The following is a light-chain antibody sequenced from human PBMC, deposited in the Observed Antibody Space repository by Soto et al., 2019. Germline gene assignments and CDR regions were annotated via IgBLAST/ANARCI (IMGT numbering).Light chain of an antibody. CDR1: QSVRDN. V-gene: IGKV3-15*01. CDR2: RAS. J-gene: IGKJ2*01. CDR3: QHYNFWPHT. Sequence: EILLTQSPATLAVSPGEGATLSCRASQSVRDNLAWYQQKPGQAPRLLIYRASTRATGVPARFSGSGSGTEFTLTISSLQSEDVSVYFCQHYNFWPHTCVQGTKLEIK.